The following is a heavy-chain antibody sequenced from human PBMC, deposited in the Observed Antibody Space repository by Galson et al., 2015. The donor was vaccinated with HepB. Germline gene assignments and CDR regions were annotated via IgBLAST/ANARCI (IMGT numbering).Heavy chain of an antibody. J-gene: IGHJ3*02. Sequence: SLRLSCAASGFTFSSYWMSWVRQAPGKGLEWVANIKQDGSEKYYVDSVRGRLTMSRDNAKNTLYLQMNSLRAEDTAVYYCASPRGYSSGWYEGAFDIWGQGTMVTVSS. CDR2: IKQDGSEK. CDR3: ASPRGYSSGWYEGAFDI. D-gene: IGHD6-19*01. V-gene: IGHV3-7*01. CDR1: GFTFSSYW.